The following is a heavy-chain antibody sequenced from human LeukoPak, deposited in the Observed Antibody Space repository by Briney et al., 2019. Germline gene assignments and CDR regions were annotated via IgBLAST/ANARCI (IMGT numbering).Heavy chain of an antibody. V-gene: IGHV3-21*01. CDR2: ISSSSSYI. CDR3: ARATAAGTPGFDY. CDR1: GFTFSSYS. D-gene: IGHD6-13*01. J-gene: IGHJ4*02. Sequence: GSLRLSCAASGFTFSSYSMNWVRQAPGKGLEWVSSISSSSSYIYYPDSVKGRFTISRDNAKNSLYLQMNSLRAEDTAVYYCARATAAGTPGFDYWGQGTLVTVSS.